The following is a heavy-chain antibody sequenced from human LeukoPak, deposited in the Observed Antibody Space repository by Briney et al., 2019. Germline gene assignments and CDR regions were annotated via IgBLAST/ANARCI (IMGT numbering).Heavy chain of an antibody. Sequence: GGSLRLSCAASGFTFSDYYMAWIRQAPGRGLECVSYTSGSTTYTNYADSVNGRFTISRDNAKNSLYLQMNSLRAEDTAVYYCATSDHYAFDYWGQGALVTVSS. CDR3: ATSDHYAFDY. CDR1: GFTFSDYY. V-gene: IGHV3-11*06. D-gene: IGHD4-17*01. CDR2: TSGSTTYT. J-gene: IGHJ4*02.